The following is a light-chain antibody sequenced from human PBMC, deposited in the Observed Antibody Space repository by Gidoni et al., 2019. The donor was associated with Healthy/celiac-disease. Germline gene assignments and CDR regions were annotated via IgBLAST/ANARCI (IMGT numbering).Light chain of an antibody. CDR3: QQYYTTPLT. Sequence: DIVMTPSPDSLTVSLGERATINFKSSRSVLYSSNNKNYLAWYQQKPGQPPKLLIYWASTRESGVPDRFSGSGSGTDFTLTISSLQAEDVAVYYCQQYYTTPLTFGQGTRLEIK. V-gene: IGKV4-1*01. CDR1: RSVLYSSNNKNY. CDR2: WAS. J-gene: IGKJ5*01.